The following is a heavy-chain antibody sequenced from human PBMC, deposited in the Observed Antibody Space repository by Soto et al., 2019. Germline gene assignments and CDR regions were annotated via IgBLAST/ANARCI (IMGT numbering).Heavy chain of an antibody. D-gene: IGHD4-17*01. J-gene: IGHJ4*02. V-gene: IGHV4-59*01. CDR3: ARAVDDYSDYRYFDY. Sequence: SETLSLTCTVSGGSISSYYWSWIRQPPGKGLEWIGYIYYSGSTNYNPSLKSRVTISVDTSKNQFSLKLSSVTAADTAVYYCARAVDDYSDYRYFDYWGQGTLVTVS. CDR1: GGSISSYY. CDR2: IYYSGST.